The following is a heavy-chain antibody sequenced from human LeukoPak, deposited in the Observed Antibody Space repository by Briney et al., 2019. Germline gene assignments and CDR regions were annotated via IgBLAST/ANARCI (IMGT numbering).Heavy chain of an antibody. CDR2: ISSSSSYI. V-gene: IGHV3-21*01. CDR3: ARAAYCSSTSCYGSDI. CDR1: GFTFSSYS. D-gene: IGHD2-2*01. Sequence: PGGSPRLSCAASGFTFSSYSMNWVRQAPGKGLEWVSSISSSSSYIYSADSVKGRFTISRDNAKNSLYLQMNSLRAEDTAVYYCARAAYCSSTSCYGSDIWGQGTMVTVSS. J-gene: IGHJ3*02.